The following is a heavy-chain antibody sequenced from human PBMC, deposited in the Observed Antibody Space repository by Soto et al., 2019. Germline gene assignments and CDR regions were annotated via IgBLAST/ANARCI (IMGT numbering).Heavy chain of an antibody. V-gene: IGHV3-21*01. CDR1: GFTFSSYS. Sequence: PGGSLRLSCAASGFTFSSYSMNWVRQAPGKGLEWVSSISSSSSYIYYADSVKGRFTISRDNAKNSLYLQMNSLRAEDTAVYYCATQHRLLWFGEHMGEVFFDYWGQGTLVTVS. J-gene: IGHJ4*02. CDR2: ISSSSSYI. D-gene: IGHD3-10*01. CDR3: ATQHRLLWFGEHMGEVFFDY.